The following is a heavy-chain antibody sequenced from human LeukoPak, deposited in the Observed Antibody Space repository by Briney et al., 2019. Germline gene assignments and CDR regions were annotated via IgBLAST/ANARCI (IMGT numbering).Heavy chain of an antibody. CDR2: ISGSGGST. D-gene: IGHD2-2*02. CDR3: AKGHCSSTSCYTAGYYYYYGMDV. CDR1: GFTFSSYA. V-gene: IGHV3-23*01. Sequence: GGSLRLSCAASGFTFSSYAMSWVRQAPGKGLEWVSAISGSGGSTYYADSVKGRCTISRDNSKNTLYLQMNSLRAEDTAVYYCAKGHCSSTSCYTAGYYYYYGMDVWGKGTTVTVSS. J-gene: IGHJ6*04.